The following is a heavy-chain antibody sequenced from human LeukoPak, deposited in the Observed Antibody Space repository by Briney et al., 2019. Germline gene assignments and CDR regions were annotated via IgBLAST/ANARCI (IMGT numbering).Heavy chain of an antibody. CDR2: IYYSGST. J-gene: IGHJ4*02. CDR1: GGSISSSTYY. V-gene: IGHV4-39*07. CDR3: ARSEQWLVPLDH. D-gene: IGHD6-19*01. Sequence: SETLSLTCTVSGGSISSSTYYWGWIRQPPGKGLEWFGSIYYSGSTYYNPSLKSRVTISVDTSKNQFSLKLSSVTAADTAVYYCARSEQWLVPLDHWGQGTLVTVSS.